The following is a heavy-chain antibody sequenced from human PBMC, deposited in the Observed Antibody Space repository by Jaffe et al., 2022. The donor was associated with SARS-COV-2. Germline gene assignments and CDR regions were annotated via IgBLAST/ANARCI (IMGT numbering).Heavy chain of an antibody. V-gene: IGHV4-39*01. Sequence: QLQLQESGPGLVKPSETLSLTCTVSGGSISSSSYYWGWIRQPPGKGLEWIGSIYYSGSTYYNPSLKSRVTISVDTSKNQFSLKLSSVTAADTAVYYCARLAPHRYSSSDGNYYYYYGMDVWGQGTTVTVSS. CDR2: IYYSGST. D-gene: IGHD6-6*01. CDR3: ARLAPHRYSSSDGNYYYYYGMDV. J-gene: IGHJ6*02. CDR1: GGSISSSSYY.